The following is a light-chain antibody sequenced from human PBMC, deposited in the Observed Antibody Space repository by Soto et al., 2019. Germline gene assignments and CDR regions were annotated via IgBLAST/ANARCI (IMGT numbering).Light chain of an antibody. J-gene: IGKJ1*01. CDR1: QSISSW. V-gene: IGKV1-5*01. Sequence: DIQMTQSPSTLSASVGDRVTITCRASQSISSWLAWYQQKPGKAPKLLIYDASSLESGVPSRFRGSGSATEFTLTISSLQPDDFATYYCQQYNSYSEAFGQGTKVDIK. CDR2: DAS. CDR3: QQYNSYSEA.